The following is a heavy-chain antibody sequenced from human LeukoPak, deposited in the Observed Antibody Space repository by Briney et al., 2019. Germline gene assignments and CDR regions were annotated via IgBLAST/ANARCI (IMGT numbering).Heavy chain of an antibody. J-gene: IGHJ4*02. V-gene: IGHV4-39*07. CDR3: ARDRTWYSGSYCYFDY. Sequence: SETLSLTCTVSGGSISSSSYYWGWIRQPPGKGLEWIGSIYYSGSTYYNPSLKSRVTISVDTSKNQFSLKLSSVTAADTAVYYCARDRTWYSGSYCYFDYWGQGTLVTVSS. CDR1: GGSISSSSYY. CDR2: IYYSGST. D-gene: IGHD1-26*01.